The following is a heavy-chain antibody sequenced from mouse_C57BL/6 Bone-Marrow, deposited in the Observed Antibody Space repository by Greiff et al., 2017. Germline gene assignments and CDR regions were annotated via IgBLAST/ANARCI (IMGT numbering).Heavy chain of an antibody. CDR1: GYAFSSSW. CDR2: IYPGDGDT. J-gene: IGHJ3*01. CDR3: ARKRWFAY. Sequence: QVQLKESGPELVKPGASVKISCKASGYAFSSSWMNWVKQRPGKGLEWIGRIYPGDGDTNYNGKFKGKATLTADKSSSTAYMQLSSLTSEDSAVYFCARKRWFAYWGQGTLVTVSA. V-gene: IGHV1-82*01.